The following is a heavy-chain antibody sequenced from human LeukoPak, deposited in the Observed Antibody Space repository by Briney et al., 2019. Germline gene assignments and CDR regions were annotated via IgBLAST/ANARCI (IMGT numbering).Heavy chain of an antibody. V-gene: IGHV4-61*02. J-gene: IGHJ6*02. CDR3: ARERIAAAGTYYGMDV. D-gene: IGHD6-13*01. CDR1: GGSISSGNY. CDR2: IYTSRST. Sequence: PSQTLSLTCTVSGGSISSGNYRSWLRQPAGKALEWIGRIYTSRSTNYNPSLKSRVTVSVDTSKNQVSLKLSSVTAADTAVYYCARERIAAAGTYYGMDVWGQGTTVTVSS.